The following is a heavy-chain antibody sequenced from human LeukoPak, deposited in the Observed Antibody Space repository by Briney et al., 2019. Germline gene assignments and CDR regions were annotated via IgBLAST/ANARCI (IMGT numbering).Heavy chain of an antibody. D-gene: IGHD3-22*01. CDR3: AKDRTYYYDSHFDY. Sequence: PGGSLRLSCAASGFTFSSYAMHWVRQAPGKGLEYVSAISSNGGSTYYANSVKGRFTISRDNSKNTLYLQMGSLRAEDTAVYYCAKDRTYYYDSHFDYWGQGTLVTVSS. CDR1: GFTFSSYA. V-gene: IGHV3-64*01. J-gene: IGHJ4*02. CDR2: ISSNGGST.